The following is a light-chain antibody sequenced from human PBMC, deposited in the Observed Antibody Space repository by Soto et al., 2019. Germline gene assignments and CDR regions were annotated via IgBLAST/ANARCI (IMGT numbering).Light chain of an antibody. Sequence: QSVLTQPPSVSGAPGQRVTISCTGSSSNIGAGYDVHWYQQLPGTAPKLLIYGNSNRPSGVPDRFSASKSGTSASLAITGLLAEDEADSYCQSYDSSLKVFGGGTKLTVL. CDR1: SSNIGAGYD. CDR2: GNS. CDR3: QSYDSSLKV. V-gene: IGLV1-40*01. J-gene: IGLJ2*01.